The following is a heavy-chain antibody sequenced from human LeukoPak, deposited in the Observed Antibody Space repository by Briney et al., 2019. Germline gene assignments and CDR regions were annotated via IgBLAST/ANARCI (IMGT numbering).Heavy chain of an antibody. CDR1: GFTFSNYW. CDR3: ARASLYDNSAYYLDY. Sequence: GGSLRLSCVASGFTFSNYWMTWFRQTPGKGLEWVGNINQDGSEKYYLDSVRGRFTISRDDAKNSLYLQMNSLRAEDTALYYCARASLYDNSAYYLDYWGQGTLVTVSS. J-gene: IGHJ4*02. D-gene: IGHD3-22*01. CDR2: INQDGSEK. V-gene: IGHV3-7*03.